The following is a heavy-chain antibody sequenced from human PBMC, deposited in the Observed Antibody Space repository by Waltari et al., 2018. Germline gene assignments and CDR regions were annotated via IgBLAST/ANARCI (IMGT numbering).Heavy chain of an antibody. J-gene: IGHJ6*02. Sequence: EVQLVESGGGLVKPGGSLRLSCAASGFTFSSYSMNWVRQAPGKGLEWVSSISSISSYISYADSVKGRFTISRDNAKNSLYLQMNSLRAEDTSVYYCARDKSRAYYYYGMDVWGQGTTVTVSS. CDR2: ISSISSYI. CDR3: ARDKSRAYYYYGMDV. CDR1: GFTFSSYS. V-gene: IGHV3-21*01.